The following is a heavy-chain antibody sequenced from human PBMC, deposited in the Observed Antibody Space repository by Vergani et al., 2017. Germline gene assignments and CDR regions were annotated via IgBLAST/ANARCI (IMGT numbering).Heavy chain of an antibody. CDR3: ARMRGYGEGDSVRISYFDS. V-gene: IGHV4-31*03. CDR2: IYSTGST. CDR1: GDSIRSGVYY. Sequence: QVQLQASGPGLVKPSQTLSLTCSVSGDSIRSGVYYWNWIRQHPGKGLEWIGYIYSTGSTHHNPSLRRRINMSVDTSKQQFSLKLNSVTAADTAIYYCARMRGYGEGDSVRISYFDSLGAGILVTV. D-gene: IGHD4/OR15-4a*01. J-gene: IGHJ4*02.